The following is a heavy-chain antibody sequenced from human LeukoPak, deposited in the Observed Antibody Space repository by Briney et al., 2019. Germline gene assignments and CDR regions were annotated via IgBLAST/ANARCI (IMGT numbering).Heavy chain of an antibody. V-gene: IGHV3-7*03. J-gene: IGHJ4*02. D-gene: IGHD4-23*01. CDR1: TSTFTAYW. CDR3: GRHAYGGSPPVY. CDR2: IKHDGSEK. Sequence: PGGSLRLSCVASTSTFTAYWMTWVRQAPGKGLEWVANIKHDGSEKKYVDSVKGRFTISRDNAKKSLYLQMNSLRAEDTALYYCGRHAYGGSPPVYWGQGTLVTVSS.